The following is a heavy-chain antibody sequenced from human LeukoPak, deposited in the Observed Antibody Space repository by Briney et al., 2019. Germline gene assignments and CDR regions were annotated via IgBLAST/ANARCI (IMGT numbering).Heavy chain of an antibody. V-gene: IGHV3-30-3*01. CDR2: ISYDGSNK. CDR1: GFTFSSYA. CDR3: ASLLGYCSGGSCSD. J-gene: IGHJ4*02. D-gene: IGHD2-15*01. Sequence: GGSLRLSCAASGFTFSSYAMHWVRQAPGKGLEWVAVISYDGSNKYYADSVKGRFTISRDNAKNSLYLQMNSLRAEDTAVYYCASLLGYCSGGSCSDWGQGTLVTVSS.